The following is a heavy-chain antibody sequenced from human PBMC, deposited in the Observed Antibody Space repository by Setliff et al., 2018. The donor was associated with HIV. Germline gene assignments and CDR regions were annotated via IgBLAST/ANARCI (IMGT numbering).Heavy chain of an antibody. CDR2: ISGSGGST. V-gene: IGHV3-23*01. J-gene: IGHJ6*03. Sequence: GGSLRLSCAASGFTFSSYAMSWVRQAPGKGLEWVSVISGSGGSTYYADSVKGRFTISRDNSKNTLYLQMNSLGAEDTAVYYCAKDGVGATFYYYYYYMDVWGKGTKVTVSS. CDR3: AKDGVGATFYYYYYYMDV. CDR1: GFTFSSYA. D-gene: IGHD1-26*01.